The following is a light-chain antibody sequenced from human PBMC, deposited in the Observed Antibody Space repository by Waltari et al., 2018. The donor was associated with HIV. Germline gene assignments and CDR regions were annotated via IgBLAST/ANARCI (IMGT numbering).Light chain of an antibody. CDR3: QQYGSSLWT. V-gene: IGKV3-20*01. CDR2: GVS. Sequence: DIVLQQSPGPLSLSPGDTAALYCRASQSVRDNYLAWYQQKPGRAPRLLISGVSNRATGIPDRFSGSGAGTDFTLTISRLEPEDFAVYYCQQYGSSLWTFGRVTKVE. CDR1: QSVRDNY. J-gene: IGKJ1*01.